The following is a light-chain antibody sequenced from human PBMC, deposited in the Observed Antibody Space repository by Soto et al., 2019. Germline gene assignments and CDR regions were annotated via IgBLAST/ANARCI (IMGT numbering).Light chain of an antibody. CDR1: SSKFGSNT. J-gene: IGLJ1*01. CDR2: SNN. CDR3: AAWDDSLNGRGV. Sequence: QSVLTQPPSASGTPRQRVTISCFGKSSKFGSNTVNWYQQLPGTAPKLLIYSNNQRPSVVPDRFSGSKSGTSASLAISGLQSEDEADYYCAAWDDSLNGRGVFGTGTKVTVL. V-gene: IGLV1-44*01.